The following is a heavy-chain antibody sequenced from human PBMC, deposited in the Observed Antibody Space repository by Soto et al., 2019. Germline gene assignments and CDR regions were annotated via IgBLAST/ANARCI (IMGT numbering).Heavy chain of an antibody. CDR1: GGTFSAST. Sequence: VKVSCKASGGTFSASTFTWVRQAPGQGLEWMGRIIPIFGTADYAQKFQGRVTITADKSTSTAYMELSSLRSDDTAVYYCARDSPIGSESSGYDDIDLWGQGTLVTVSS. D-gene: IGHD5-12*01. CDR3: ARDSPIGSESSGYDDIDL. CDR2: IIPIFGTA. J-gene: IGHJ4*02. V-gene: IGHV1-69*08.